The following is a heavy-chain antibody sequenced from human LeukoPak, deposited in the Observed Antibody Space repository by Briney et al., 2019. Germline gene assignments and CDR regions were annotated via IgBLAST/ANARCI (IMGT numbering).Heavy chain of an antibody. Sequence: SETLSLTCTVSGGSISSSSYYWGWIRQPPGKGLEWIGSIYYSGSTYYNPSLKSRVTISVDTSKNQFSLKLSSVTAADTAVYYCARHGGITGTTGDNWFDPWGQGTLVTVSS. D-gene: IGHD1-7*01. CDR3: ARHGGITGTTGDNWFDP. J-gene: IGHJ5*02. CDR2: IYYSGST. CDR1: GGSISSSSYY. V-gene: IGHV4-39*01.